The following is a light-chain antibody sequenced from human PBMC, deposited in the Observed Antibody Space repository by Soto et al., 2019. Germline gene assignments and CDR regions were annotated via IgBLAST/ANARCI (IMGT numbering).Light chain of an antibody. CDR1: QSISSW. CDR3: QQYNSYPWT. V-gene: IGKV1-5*03. J-gene: IGKJ1*01. CDR2: KAS. Sequence: DIQMTQSPSTLSASVGDRVTITCRASQSISSWLAWYQQKPGKAPKLLIYKASSLESGVPPRFSGSGSGTEFTRTISSLQPDDFATYYCQQYNSYPWTFGQGTKVEIK.